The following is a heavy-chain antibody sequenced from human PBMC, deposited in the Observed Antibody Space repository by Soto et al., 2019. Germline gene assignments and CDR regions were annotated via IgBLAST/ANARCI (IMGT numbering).Heavy chain of an antibody. CDR3: TRGGRENNWNDGNCES. Sequence: QVQLVQSGAEVKKPGSSVKVSCKAPGGTFSSYSINWVRQAPGQGLEWMGRVVPKIGNINFVRKFQGRLTLTPEKSTRTAILELNSLRPEDTAVYYCTRGGRENNWNDGNCESWGQATQVTVSS. CDR2: VVPKIGNI. CDR1: GGTFSSYS. V-gene: IGHV1-69*08. D-gene: IGHD1-20*01. J-gene: IGHJ4*02.